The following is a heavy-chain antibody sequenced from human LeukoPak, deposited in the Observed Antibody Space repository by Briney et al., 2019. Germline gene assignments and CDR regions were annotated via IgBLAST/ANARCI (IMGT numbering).Heavy chain of an antibody. CDR1: GFAFSSYS. V-gene: IGHV3-48*01. CDR3: ARDRLWFGELLTRFDY. D-gene: IGHD3-10*01. Sequence: GGSLRLSCAASGFAFSSYSMNWVRQAPGKGLEWDSYISSSSSTIYYADSVKGRFTISRVNAKNSLYLQMNSLRAEDTAVYYCARDRLWFGELLTRFDYWGQGTLVTVSS. J-gene: IGHJ4*02. CDR2: ISSSSSTI.